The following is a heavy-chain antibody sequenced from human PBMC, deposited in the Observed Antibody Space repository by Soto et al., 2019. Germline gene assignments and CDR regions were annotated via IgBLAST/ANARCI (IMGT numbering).Heavy chain of an antibody. Sequence: SVKGSCKASGYTFTGYYMHWVRQAPVRGLDWVGWINPNSGGTNYAPKFQGRVTMTRDTSSSTAYMELSRLRSDDTAVYYCSRGKELRNPVGRYYGIDVWGRGTTVTVS. J-gene: IGHJ6*02. CDR2: INPNSGGT. V-gene: IGHV1-2*02. CDR3: SRGKELRNPVGRYYGIDV. D-gene: IGHD1-26*01. CDR1: GYTFTGYY.